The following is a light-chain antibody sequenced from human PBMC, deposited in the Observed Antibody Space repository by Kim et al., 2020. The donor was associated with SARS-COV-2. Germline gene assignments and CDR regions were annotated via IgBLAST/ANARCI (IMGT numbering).Light chain of an antibody. J-gene: IGKJ2*01. Sequence: DIQMTQSPSTLSASVGDRVIITCRASQSISYWLAWYQQKPGKAPKLLMYKASSLESGVPPRFSGSGSGTEFTLTISSLQPDDFATYYCQQYNTYPYTFGQGTKLEI. CDR2: KAS. V-gene: IGKV1-5*03. CDR1: QSISYW. CDR3: QQYNTYPYT.